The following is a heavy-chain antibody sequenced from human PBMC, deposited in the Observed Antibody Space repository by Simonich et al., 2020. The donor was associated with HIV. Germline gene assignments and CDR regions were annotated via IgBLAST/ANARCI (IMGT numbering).Heavy chain of an antibody. Sequence: QVHLQQWGAGLLKPSETLSLTCAVYGGSINNYYWNWTRQTPGKGLEWIGYIYYSGSTNYHPSFKSRVAMSVDTSKNQFSLKLSSVTAADTAVYYCSRGVSGTAYFYYFMDVWGKGTTVTVSS. CDR3: SRGVSGTAYFYYFMDV. D-gene: IGHD1-1*01. V-gene: IGHV4-59*10. CDR2: IYYSGST. J-gene: IGHJ6*03. CDR1: GGSINNYY.